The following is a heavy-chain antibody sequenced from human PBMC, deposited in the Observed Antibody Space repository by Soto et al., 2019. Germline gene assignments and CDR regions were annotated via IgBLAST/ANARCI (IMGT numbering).Heavy chain of an antibody. D-gene: IGHD2-15*01. CDR3: ARDPLLGGYCSGGSCYSGMDV. CDR1: GGSISSSSYY. V-gene: IGHV4-39*07. Sequence: SETLSLTCTVSGGSISSSSYYWGWIRQPPGKGLEWIGSIYYSGSTYYNPSLKSRVTISVDTSKNQFSLKLSSVTTADTAVYYCARDPLLGGYCSGGSCYSGMDVWGQGTTVTVSS. J-gene: IGHJ6*02. CDR2: IYYSGST.